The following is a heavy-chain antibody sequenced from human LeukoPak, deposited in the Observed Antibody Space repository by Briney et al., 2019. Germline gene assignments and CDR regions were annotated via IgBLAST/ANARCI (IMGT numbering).Heavy chain of an antibody. D-gene: IGHD5-18*01. J-gene: IGHJ4*02. Sequence: ASVKVSCKASGYTFTSCGISWVRHAPGQGLEWMGLISAYNGNKNYAQKLQGRVTMTTDTSTSTTYMELRSLRSDDRAVDYCARDLGLYSYGAQTDYWGQGTLVTVSS. V-gene: IGHV1-18*01. CDR3: ARDLGLYSYGAQTDY. CDR1: GYTFTSCG. CDR2: ISAYNGNK.